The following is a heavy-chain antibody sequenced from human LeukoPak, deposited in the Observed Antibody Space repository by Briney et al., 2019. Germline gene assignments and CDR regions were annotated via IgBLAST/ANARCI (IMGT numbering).Heavy chain of an antibody. D-gene: IGHD2-8*02. CDR3: ARLGTGGFDY. Sequence: PSETLSLTCTVSGVSISSYCWSWIRQPPGKGLEWIGYIYYSGSTNYNPSLKSRVTISVDTSKNQFSLKLSFVTAADTAVYYCARLGTGGFDYWGQGTLVTVSS. CDR1: GVSISSYC. V-gene: IGHV4-59*08. J-gene: IGHJ4*02. CDR2: IYYSGST.